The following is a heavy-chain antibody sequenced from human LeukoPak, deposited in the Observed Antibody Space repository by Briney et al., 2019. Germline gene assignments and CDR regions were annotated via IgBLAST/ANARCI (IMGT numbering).Heavy chain of an antibody. J-gene: IGHJ4*02. V-gene: IGHV3-23*01. D-gene: IGHD5-12*01. CDR1: GLTFSSHG. CDR2: ISGSGSHI. CDR3: AKTGYSGSDRFFDY. Sequence: GGSLRLSCAASGLTFSSHGMSWVRQAPGKGLEWASGISGSGSHIYYTDPVKGRFTISRDNSKNTLNLQMNSLRAEDTAVYYCAKTGYSGSDRFFDYWGQGILVTISS.